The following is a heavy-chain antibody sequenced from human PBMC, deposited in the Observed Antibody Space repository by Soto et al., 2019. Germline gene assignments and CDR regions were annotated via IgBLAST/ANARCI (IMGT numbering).Heavy chain of an antibody. CDR3: ARVGNIALTY. D-gene: IGHD7-27*01. V-gene: IGHV3-48*03. CDR1: GFMFSGYE. J-gene: IGHJ1*01. CDR2: ISKSGTTK. Sequence: GGSLRLSCVASGFMFSGYEMNWVRQAPGKGLEWVAYISKSGTTKYYADSVKGRFTISRDTAKNTIYLQMNSLRVDDTAVYYCARVGNIALTYWAQGTLVTVYS.